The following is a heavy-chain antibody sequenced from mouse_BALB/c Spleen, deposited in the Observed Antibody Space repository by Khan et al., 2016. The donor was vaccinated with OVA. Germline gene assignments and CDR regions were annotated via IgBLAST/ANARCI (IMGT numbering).Heavy chain of an antibody. J-gene: IGHJ4*01. D-gene: IGHD1-2*01. CDR2: INTNTGEP. Sequence: QIQLVQSGPELKKPGETVKISCKASGYSFTNYGMNWVKQAPGKGLKWMGWINTNTGEPSYAEAFKGRFAFSLETSAGTAYLQINNLKNEDTASYFGARRFRTAYPLYYYAMDYWGQGTSITVSS. CDR1: GYSFTNYG. V-gene: IGHV9-3*02. CDR3: ARRFRTAYPLYYYAMDY.